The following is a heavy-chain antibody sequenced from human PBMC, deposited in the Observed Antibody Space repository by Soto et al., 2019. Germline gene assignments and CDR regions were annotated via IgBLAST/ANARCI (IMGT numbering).Heavy chain of an antibody. Sequence: GGSLRLSCSRSALPSRNDWMSSLPQAQGKGLEWVANMNQDGREIYYVVSVRGRFSISKDSVENSLYLQLNSLRPEDTAVYYCAVYGYGVSAAAYWGQGTLVIV. D-gene: IGHD4-17*01. CDR2: MNQDGREI. V-gene: IGHV3-7*03. CDR1: ALPSRNDW. CDR3: AVYGYGVSAAAY. J-gene: IGHJ4*02.